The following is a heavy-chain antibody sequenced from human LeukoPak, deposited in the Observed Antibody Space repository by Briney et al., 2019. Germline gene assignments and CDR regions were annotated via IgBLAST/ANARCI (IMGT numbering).Heavy chain of an antibody. CDR3: AKDIDYGDYGSCFDY. CDR2: ISGDGGST. D-gene: IGHD4-17*01. V-gene: IGHV3-43*02. Sequence: GGSLRLSCAASGFTFDDYAMHWVRQAPGKGLEWVSLISGDGGSTYYADSVKGRFTISRDNSKNSLYLQMNGLRTEDTALYYCAKDIDYGDYGSCFDYWGQGTLVPVSS. J-gene: IGHJ4*02. CDR1: GFTFDDYA.